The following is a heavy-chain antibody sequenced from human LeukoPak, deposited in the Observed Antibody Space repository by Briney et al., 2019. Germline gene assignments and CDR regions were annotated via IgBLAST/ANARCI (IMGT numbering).Heavy chain of an antibody. V-gene: IGHV3-48*02. CDR1: GFTFSTYS. J-gene: IGHJ3*02. CDR3: ARDFADGDGFDT. Sequence: GGSLRLSCAASGFTFSTYSMNWVRQAPGKGLEWVSYISSSISTMYYADSVEGRFTISRDNAKTSLYLQMNSLRDEDTAIYYCARDFADGDGFDTWGQGTLVTVSS. CDR2: ISSSISTM.